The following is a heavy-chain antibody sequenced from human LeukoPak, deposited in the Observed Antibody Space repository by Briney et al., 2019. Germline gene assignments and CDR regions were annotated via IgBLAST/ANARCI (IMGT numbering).Heavy chain of an antibody. CDR1: GYTFTGYY. V-gene: IGHV1-2*02. D-gene: IGHD1-26*01. Sequence: GASVKVSCKASGYTFTGYYMHRVRQAPGQGLEWMGWINPNSGGTNYAQKFQGRVTMTRDTSISTAYMELSRLRSDDTAVYYCARDMAYVGAFDIWGQGTMVTVSS. J-gene: IGHJ3*02. CDR3: ARDMAYVGAFDI. CDR2: INPNSGGT.